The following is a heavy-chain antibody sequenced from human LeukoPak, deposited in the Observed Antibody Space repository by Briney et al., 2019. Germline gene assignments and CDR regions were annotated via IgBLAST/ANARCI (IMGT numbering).Heavy chain of an antibody. CDR2: INSDGSST. Sequence: GGSLRLSCAASGFTFSSYWMHWVRQAPGKGLVWVSRINSDGSSTSYADSVKGRFTISRDNAKNTLYLRMNSLRTEDTAVYYCARFSGWYQGAFDIWGQGTMVTVSS. CDR1: GFTFSSYW. V-gene: IGHV3-74*01. J-gene: IGHJ3*02. D-gene: IGHD6-19*01. CDR3: ARFSGWYQGAFDI.